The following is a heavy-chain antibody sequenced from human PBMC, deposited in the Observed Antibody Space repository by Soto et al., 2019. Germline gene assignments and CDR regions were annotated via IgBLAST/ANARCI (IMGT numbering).Heavy chain of an antibody. J-gene: IGHJ4*02. Sequence: QVQLVQSGAEVKKPGASVKVSCKASGYTFITYGVTWVRQAPGQGLEWMGWISAYNGDTNYAQDLQGRVTMTTDTSPTTAHMELRSLRSGDTAVYYCARGGGGTTSLKLLFWGQGTLVTVSS. D-gene: IGHD1-7*01. CDR2: ISAYNGDT. CDR1: GYTFITYG. V-gene: IGHV1-18*01. CDR3: ARGGGGTTSLKLLF.